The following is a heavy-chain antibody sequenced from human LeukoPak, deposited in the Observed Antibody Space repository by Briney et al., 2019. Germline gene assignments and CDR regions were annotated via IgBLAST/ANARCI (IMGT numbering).Heavy chain of an antibody. V-gene: IGHV3-23*01. Sequence: PGGSLRLSCADSGFTFSTYGMSCVRQAPGKRLEWVSAISGSGGSTYYADSVKGRFTISRDNSKNTLYLQMNSLRAEDTAVYYCAAVDVDTAFPWGQGTLVTVSS. CDR3: AAVDVDTAFP. D-gene: IGHD5-18*01. CDR1: GFTFSTYG. CDR2: ISGSGGST. J-gene: IGHJ5*02.